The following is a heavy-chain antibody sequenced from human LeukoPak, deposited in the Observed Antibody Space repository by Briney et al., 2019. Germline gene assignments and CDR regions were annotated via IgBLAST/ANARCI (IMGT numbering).Heavy chain of an antibody. CDR1: GGSISGYY. V-gene: IGHV4-59*08. Sequence: PSETLSLTCTVSGGSISGYYWSWIRQPPGKGLEWIGYIYYSGITNYNPSLKSRVTISVDTSKHQFSLKMSYVPAADTAVYYCARWVAGDAFDIWGQGTMVTVSS. CDR3: ARWVAGDAFDI. D-gene: IGHD2-15*01. J-gene: IGHJ3*02. CDR2: IYYSGIT.